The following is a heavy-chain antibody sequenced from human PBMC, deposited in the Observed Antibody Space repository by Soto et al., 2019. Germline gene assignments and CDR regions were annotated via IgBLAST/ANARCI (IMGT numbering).Heavy chain of an antibody. CDR2: IYYSGST. D-gene: IGHD3-3*01. J-gene: IGHJ5*02. Sequence: SETLSLTCTVSGVSISSYYWSWIRQPPGKGLEWIGYIYYSGSTNYNPSLKSRVTISVDTSKNQFSLKLSSVTAADTAVYYCARESNDFWSGYKSGWFDPWGQGTLVTVS. V-gene: IGHV4-59*01. CDR3: ARESNDFWSGYKSGWFDP. CDR1: GVSISSYY.